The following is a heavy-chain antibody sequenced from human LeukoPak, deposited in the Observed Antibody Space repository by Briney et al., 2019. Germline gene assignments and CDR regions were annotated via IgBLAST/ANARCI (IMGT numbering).Heavy chain of an antibody. D-gene: IGHD3-10*01. CDR3: ARDRARYYFDY. Sequence: ASVKVSCKASGYTFTSYGISWVRQAPGQGLEWMGWISAYNGSTNYAQKLQGRVAMTTDTSTSTAYMELRSLRSDDTAVYYCARDRARYYFDYWGQGTLVTVSS. V-gene: IGHV1-18*04. CDR1: GYTFTSYG. CDR2: ISAYNGST. J-gene: IGHJ4*02.